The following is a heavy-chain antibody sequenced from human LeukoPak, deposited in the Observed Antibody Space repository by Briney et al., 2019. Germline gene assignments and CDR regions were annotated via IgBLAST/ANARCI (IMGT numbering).Heavy chain of an antibody. CDR2: FDPEDGET. CDR3: AGPGSGGQWLDLDY. D-gene: IGHD6-19*01. V-gene: IGHV1-24*01. Sequence: GASVKVSCKVSGYTLTELSMHWVRQAPGKGLEWMGGFDPEDGETIYAQKFQGRVTMTEDTSTDTAYMELRSLRSDDTAVYYCAGPGSGGQWLDLDYWGQGTLVTVSS. CDR1: GYTLTELS. J-gene: IGHJ4*02.